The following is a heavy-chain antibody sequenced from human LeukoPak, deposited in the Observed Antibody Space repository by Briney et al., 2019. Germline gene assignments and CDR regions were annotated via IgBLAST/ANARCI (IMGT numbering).Heavy chain of an antibody. Sequence: GGSLRLSCAASGFTFSSYWMHWVRQAPGKGLVWVSRIKSDGSSTSYADSVKGRFTISRDNAKNTLYLQMNSLRAEDTAVYYCARGHYYGMDVWGKGSTVTISS. CDR1: GFTFSSYW. CDR3: ARGHYYGMDV. CDR2: IKSDGSST. J-gene: IGHJ6*04. V-gene: IGHV3-74*01.